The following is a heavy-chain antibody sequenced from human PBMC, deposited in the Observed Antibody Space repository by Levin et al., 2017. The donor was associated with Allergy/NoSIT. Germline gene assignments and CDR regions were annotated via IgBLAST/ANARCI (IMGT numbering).Heavy chain of an antibody. CDR1: GGSISSHY. J-gene: IGHJ4*02. V-gene: IGHV4-59*08. CDR3: ATRPPSRSFLGVFDY. CDR2: MYYRGST. D-gene: IGHD3-10*01. Sequence: SQTLSLTRTVSGGSISSHYWSWIRQPPGKGLEWIGYMYYRGSTNYNPSLTSRVTLSVDTSKNQFSLKLRSVTAADTAVYFCATRPPSRSFLGVFDYWGQGTLVTVSS.